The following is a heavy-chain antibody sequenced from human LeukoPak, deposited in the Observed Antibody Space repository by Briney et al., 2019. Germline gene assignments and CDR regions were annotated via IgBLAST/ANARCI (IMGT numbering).Heavy chain of an antibody. J-gene: IGHJ4*02. D-gene: IGHD5-18*01. V-gene: IGHV3-9*01. CDR2: ISWNSGSI. CDR3: AKDMGYSYGYGGDYFDY. CDR1: GFTFDDNA. Sequence: PGRSLRLSCAASGFTFDDNAMHWDRQAPGKGLEWASGISWNSGSIGCADSVKGRFTISRDNAKNSLYLQMNSLRAEDTALYYCAKDMGYSYGYGGDYFDYWGQGTLVTVSS.